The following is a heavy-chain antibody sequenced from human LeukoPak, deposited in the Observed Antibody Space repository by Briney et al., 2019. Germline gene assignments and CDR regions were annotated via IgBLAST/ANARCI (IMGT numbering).Heavy chain of an antibody. V-gene: IGHV3-11*04. CDR1: GFTFSDYY. J-gene: IGHJ4*02. D-gene: IGHD6-19*01. CDR2: ISSPGTSI. Sequence: PGGSLRLSCAASGFTFSDYYMSWIRQAPGKGLEWVSYISSPGTSIFYADSVKGRFTVSRDNTKNSLFLQMNSLRAEDTAVYYCARDPRQYSSDLQPLFDYWGQGTLVTVSS. CDR3: ARDPRQYSSDLQPLFDY.